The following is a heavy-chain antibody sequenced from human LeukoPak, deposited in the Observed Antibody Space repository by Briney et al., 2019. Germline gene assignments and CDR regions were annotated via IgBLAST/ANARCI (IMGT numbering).Heavy chain of an antibody. V-gene: IGHV4-39*07. J-gene: IGHJ5*02. CDR3: ARDRSSSSSFWFDP. D-gene: IGHD6-6*01. CDR2: IYYSGST. Sequence: PSETLSLTCTVSGGSISSSSYYWGWIRQPPGKGLEWIGSIYYSGSTYYNPSLKSRVTISVDTSKNQFSLKLSSVTAADTAVYYCARDRSSSSSFWFDPWGQGTLVTVSS. CDR1: GGSISSSSYY.